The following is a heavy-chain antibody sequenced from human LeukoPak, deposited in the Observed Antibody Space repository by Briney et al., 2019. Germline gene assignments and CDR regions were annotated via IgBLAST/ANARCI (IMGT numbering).Heavy chain of an antibody. CDR1: GFTFDDYG. D-gene: IGHD6-13*01. Sequence: GGSLRLSCAASGFTFDDYGMSWVRQAPGKGLEWVSGINWNGGSTGYADSVKGRFTISRDNAKNSLYLQMNSLRAEGTAIYYCAKDPARWSPLYYFDYWGQGTLVTVSS. CDR3: AKDPARWSPLYYFDY. J-gene: IGHJ4*02. V-gene: IGHV3-20*04. CDR2: INWNGGST.